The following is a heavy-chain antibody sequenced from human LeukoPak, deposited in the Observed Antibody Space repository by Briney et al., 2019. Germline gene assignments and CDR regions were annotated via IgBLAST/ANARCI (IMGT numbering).Heavy chain of an antibody. V-gene: IGHV1-2*02. CDR2: INPNSGGT. J-gene: IGHJ4*02. D-gene: IGHD2-21*01. CDR1: GYTFTGYY. CDR3: ARVSIAGYSLYYFDY. Sequence: GASVTDSRKASGYTFTGYYMHWVRQAPGQGLEWMGWINPNSGGTNYAQKFQGRVTMTRHTSISTAYMELSRLRSDDTAVYYCARVSIAGYSLYYFDYWGQGKLVTVSS.